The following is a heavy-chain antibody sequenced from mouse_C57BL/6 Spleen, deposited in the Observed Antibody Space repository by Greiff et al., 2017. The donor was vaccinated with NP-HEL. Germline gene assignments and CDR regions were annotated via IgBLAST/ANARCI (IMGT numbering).Heavy chain of an antibody. Sequence: EVKLMESGAELVRPGASVKLSCTASGFNIKDDYMHWVKQRPEQGLEWIGWIDPENGDTEYASKFQGKATITADTSSNTAYLQLSSLTSEDTAVYYCTTDSVYGSIAYWGQGTLVTVSA. D-gene: IGHD1-1*01. CDR1: GFNIKDDY. J-gene: IGHJ3*01. CDR3: TTDSVYGSIAY. V-gene: IGHV14-4*01. CDR2: IDPENGDT.